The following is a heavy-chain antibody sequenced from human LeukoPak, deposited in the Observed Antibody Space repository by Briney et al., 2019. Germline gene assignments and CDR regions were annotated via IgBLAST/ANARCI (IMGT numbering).Heavy chain of an antibody. CDR2: IYYSGST. D-gene: IGHD6-13*01. Sequence: SQTLSLTCTVSGGSISSGDYYWSCIRQPPGKGLEWIGYIYYSGSTNYNPSLKSRVTISVDTSKNQFSLKLSSVTAADTAVYYCARGAAAGSYYGMDVWGQGTTVTVSS. V-gene: IGHV4-61*08. J-gene: IGHJ6*02. CDR3: ARGAAAGSYYGMDV. CDR1: GGSISSGDYY.